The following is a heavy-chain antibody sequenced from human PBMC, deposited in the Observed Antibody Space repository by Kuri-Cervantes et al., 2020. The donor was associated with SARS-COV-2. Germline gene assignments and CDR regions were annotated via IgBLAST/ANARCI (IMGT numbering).Heavy chain of an antibody. Sequence: GSLRLSCAVSGYSISSGYYWGWIRQPPGKGLEWIGSIYHSGSTYYNPSLKSRVTISVDTSKNQFSLKLSSVTAADTAVYYCARDLFLGYGSGSSRFDPWGQGTLVTVSS. CDR1: GYSISSGYY. J-gene: IGHJ5*02. CDR2: IYHSGST. D-gene: IGHD3-10*01. V-gene: IGHV4-38-2*02. CDR3: ARDLFLGYGSGSSRFDP.